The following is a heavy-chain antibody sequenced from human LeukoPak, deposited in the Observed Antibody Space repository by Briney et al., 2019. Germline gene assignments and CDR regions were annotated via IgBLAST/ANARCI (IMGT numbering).Heavy chain of an antibody. Sequence: SETLSLTCTVSGGSISSYYWSWIRQPPGKGLEWIGYIYYSGSTNYNPSLKSRVTISVDTSKNQFSLKLSSVTAADTAVYYCARVPSGGDCYDYWGQGTLVTVSS. J-gene: IGHJ4*02. CDR3: ARVPSGGDCYDY. CDR1: GGSISSYY. V-gene: IGHV4-59*01. D-gene: IGHD2-8*02. CDR2: IYYSGST.